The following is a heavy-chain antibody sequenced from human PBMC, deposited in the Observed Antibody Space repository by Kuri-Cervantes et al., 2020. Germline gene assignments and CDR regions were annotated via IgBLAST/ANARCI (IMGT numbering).Heavy chain of an antibody. CDR2: ISDDGSRP. V-gene: IGHV3-30*04. Sequence: GESLKISCAASGFTFSGYGVCWVRQDPDRGLEWVAVISDDGSRPYYADSVKGRFTISRDNSKNTLYLQMNSLRAEDTAVYYCARPLGWSLHEAFDYWGQGTLVTVSS. CDR3: ARPLGWSLHEAFDY. D-gene: IGHD6-19*01. CDR1: GFTFSGYG. J-gene: IGHJ4*02.